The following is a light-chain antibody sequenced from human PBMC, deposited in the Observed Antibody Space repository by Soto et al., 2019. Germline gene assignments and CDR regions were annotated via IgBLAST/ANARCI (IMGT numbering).Light chain of an antibody. Sequence: DIQMTQSSATLSASVGDTVTITCRASESIDNWLAWYQQKPGKAPKLLIYAASTLQSGVPSRFSGSGSGTDCTLTISSLQPEDFATYYCQQLNSYPRTFGQGTKVDIK. CDR3: QQLNSYPRT. CDR2: AAS. CDR1: ESIDNW. J-gene: IGKJ1*01. V-gene: IGKV1-5*01.